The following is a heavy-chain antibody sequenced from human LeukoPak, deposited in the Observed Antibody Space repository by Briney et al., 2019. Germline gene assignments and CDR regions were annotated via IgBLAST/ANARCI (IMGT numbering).Heavy chain of an antibody. V-gene: IGHV4-59*01. Sequence: PSETLSLTCTISGGSISDYFWSWLRQPPGKGLQWIGYIYYSGSTIYNPSLKSRVTISVDTSKNQFSLKLSSVTAADTAVYYCARASEDYYYYYMDVWGKGTTVTISS. J-gene: IGHJ6*03. D-gene: IGHD1-14*01. CDR1: GGSISDYF. CDR3: ARASEDYYYYYMDV. CDR2: IYYSGST.